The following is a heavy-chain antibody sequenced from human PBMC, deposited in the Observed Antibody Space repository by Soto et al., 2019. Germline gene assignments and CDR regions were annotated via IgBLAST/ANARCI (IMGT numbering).Heavy chain of an antibody. V-gene: IGHV3-53*01. Sequence: GSLRLSCAVSGFTVSSNYMSWVRQAPGKGLEWVSVIYSSGNTYYADSAKARFNVSRNKSKNTVYLQMNSLRAEDTAMYYCARVSSPFGYWGQGTLVTVSS. D-gene: IGHD3-16*01. CDR1: GFTVSSNY. CDR3: ARVSSPFGY. CDR2: IYSSGNT. J-gene: IGHJ4*02.